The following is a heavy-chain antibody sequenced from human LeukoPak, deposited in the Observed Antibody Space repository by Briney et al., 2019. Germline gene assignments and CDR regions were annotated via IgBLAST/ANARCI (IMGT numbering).Heavy chain of an antibody. D-gene: IGHD2-2*01. CDR2: IYHSGST. CDR3: ARQGCSSTSCYAYYYYYMDV. J-gene: IGHJ6*03. CDR1: GYSISSGYY. Sequence: SETLSLTCAVSGYSISSGYYWGWIRQHPGKGLEWMGSIYHSGSTYYNPSLKSRVTISVDTSKNQFSLKLSSVTAADTAVYYCARQGCSSTSCYAYYYYYMDVWGKGTTVTVSS. V-gene: IGHV4-38-2*01.